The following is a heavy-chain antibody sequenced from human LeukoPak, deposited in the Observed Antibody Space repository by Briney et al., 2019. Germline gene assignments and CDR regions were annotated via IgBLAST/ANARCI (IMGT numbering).Heavy chain of an antibody. CDR2: IYPGDSDT. CDR1: GYGFTSYW. V-gene: IGHV5-51*01. J-gene: IGHJ4*02. CDR3: ARRYYDILTGYYSSVDY. Sequence: KDGESLKISCKGSGYGFTSYWIGWVRQMPGKGLEWMGIIYPGDSDTRYSPSFQGQVTISADKSISTAYLQWSSLKASDTAMYYCARRYYDILTGYYSSVDYWGQGTLVTVSS. D-gene: IGHD3-9*01.